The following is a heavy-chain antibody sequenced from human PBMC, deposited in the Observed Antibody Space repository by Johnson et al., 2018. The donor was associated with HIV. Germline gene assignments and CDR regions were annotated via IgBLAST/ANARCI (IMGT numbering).Heavy chain of an antibody. V-gene: IGHV3-30-3*01. CDR3: ARYGISFVGATTVKWAFDI. D-gene: IGHD1-26*01. Sequence: QMQLVESGGGVVRPGGSLRLSCAASGFTFSSYAMHWVRQAPGKGLEWVAVISYDGSNKYYADSVKGRFTISRDNSKNTLYLQMNSLRAEDTAVYYCARYGISFVGATTVKWAFDIWGQGTMVTVSS. CDR2: ISYDGSNK. J-gene: IGHJ3*02. CDR1: GFTFSSYA.